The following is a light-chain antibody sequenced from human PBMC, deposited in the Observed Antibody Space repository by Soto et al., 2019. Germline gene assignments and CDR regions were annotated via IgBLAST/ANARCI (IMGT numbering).Light chain of an antibody. CDR3: QQYGRSPPNT. Sequence: EIVLTQSPGTLSLSPGERATLSCRASQSVSGTYLAWYQQKPGQAPRLLIYGASSRATGIPDRFSGSGSGTDFTLTISRLEPEDFAVYYCQQYGRSPPNTFGGGTKVDIE. V-gene: IGKV3-20*01. J-gene: IGKJ4*01. CDR1: QSVSGTY. CDR2: GAS.